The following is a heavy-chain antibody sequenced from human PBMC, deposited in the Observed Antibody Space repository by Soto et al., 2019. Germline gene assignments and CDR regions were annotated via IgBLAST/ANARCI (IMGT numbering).Heavy chain of an antibody. Sequence: GASVKVSCKASGYTSSDYYIHWVRQAPGQGLEWMGWINPNSGGTKYAPKFQGGVTMTRDTSITTAYMELSRLRSGDTAVYYCARAQASAKQEGVGFWGQGTRVTVSS. CDR3: ARAQASAKQEGVGF. CDR1: GYTSSDYY. J-gene: IGHJ4*02. V-gene: IGHV1-2*02. CDR2: INPNSGGT. D-gene: IGHD3-16*01.